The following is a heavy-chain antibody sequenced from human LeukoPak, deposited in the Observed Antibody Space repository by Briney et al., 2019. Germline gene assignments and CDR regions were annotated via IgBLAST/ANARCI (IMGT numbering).Heavy chain of an antibody. Sequence: PGGSLRLSCAASGFTFSSYWMSWIRQPPGKGLEWIGSMYSSGSTYYNPSLKSRVTISVDTSKNQFSLKLSSVTAADTAVYYCARDNSVRDEAWWFNPWGQGTLVTVSS. D-gene: IGHD5-24*01. CDR1: GFTFSSYW. J-gene: IGHJ5*02. CDR3: ARDNSVRDEAWWFNP. V-gene: IGHV4-39*07. CDR2: MYSSGST.